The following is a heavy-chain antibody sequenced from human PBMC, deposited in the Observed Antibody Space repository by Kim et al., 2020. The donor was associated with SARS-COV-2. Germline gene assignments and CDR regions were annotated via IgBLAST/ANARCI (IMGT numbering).Heavy chain of an antibody. J-gene: IGHJ3*02. CDR2: VSHDESQK. Sequence: GGSLRLSCVASGFTFGHYAIHWVRQAPGKGLEWVAYVSHDESQKYYEDSVKGRFTISRDNSENTLVLQMNSLRPEDTGVYYCAVPGLFTTGFDIWGRGTMIIVSS. V-gene: IGHV3-30*04. CDR3: AVPGLFTTGFDI. CDR1: GFTFGHYA.